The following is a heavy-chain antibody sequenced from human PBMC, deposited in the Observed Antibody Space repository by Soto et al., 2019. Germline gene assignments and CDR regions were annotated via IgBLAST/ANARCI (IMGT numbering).Heavy chain of an antibody. D-gene: IGHD2-15*01. J-gene: IGHJ5*02. CDR2: ISGSGGST. CDR3: AKDPVPKLGYCSGGSCYSDWFDP. Sequence: EVQLLESGGGLVQPGGSLRLSCAASGFTFSSYAMSWVRQAPGKGLEWVSAISGSGGSTYYADSAKGRFTISRDNSKNTLYLQMNSLRAEDTAVYYCAKDPVPKLGYCSGGSCYSDWFDPWGQGTLVTVSS. V-gene: IGHV3-23*01. CDR1: GFTFSSYA.